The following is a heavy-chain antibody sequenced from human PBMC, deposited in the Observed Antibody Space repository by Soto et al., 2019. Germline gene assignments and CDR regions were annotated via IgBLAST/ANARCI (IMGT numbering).Heavy chain of an antibody. CDR3: ASFHTLLSAFDI. CDR1: GGSISSGVYY. D-gene: IGHD2-15*01. J-gene: IGHJ3*02. CDR2: IYYTGNT. Sequence: QVQLQESGPGLVEPSQTLSLTCTVSGGSISSGVYYWSWIRQHPGKGLEWIGDIYYTGNTYYTPSLKSRVTISVDTSKNHFSLKLSSVTAADTAVYFCASFHTLLSAFDIWGQGTMVTVSS. V-gene: IGHV4-31*03.